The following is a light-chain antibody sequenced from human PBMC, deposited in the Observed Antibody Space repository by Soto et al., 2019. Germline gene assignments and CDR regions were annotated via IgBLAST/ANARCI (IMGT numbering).Light chain of an antibody. CDR2: AAS. J-gene: IGKJ2*01. V-gene: IGKV1-39*01. Sequence: DVQMTQSPSSLSASVGDRVTITCRASQSIVSFLNWYQQRPGTAPKLLIFAASNLESGVPSRFSGRGSATDFTLSISSLQPEDFATYFCQQIYSMPVTFGQGTKLEMK. CDR1: QSIVSF. CDR3: QQIYSMPVT.